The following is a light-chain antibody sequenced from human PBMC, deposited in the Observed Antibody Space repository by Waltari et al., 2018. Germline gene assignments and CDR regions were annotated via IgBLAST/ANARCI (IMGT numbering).Light chain of an antibody. CDR1: QSVLYSSNNKNY. CDR3: QQYGSSPLMYT. J-gene: IGKJ2*01. CDR2: WAS. Sequence: DIVMTQSQDSLAVSLGERATINCKSSQSVLYSSNNKNYLAWYQQKPGQPPKLPIYWASTRESGVPDQFSGSGSGTDFTLTISRMEPEDFAVYYCQQYGSSPLMYTFGQGTKLEIK. V-gene: IGKV4-1*01.